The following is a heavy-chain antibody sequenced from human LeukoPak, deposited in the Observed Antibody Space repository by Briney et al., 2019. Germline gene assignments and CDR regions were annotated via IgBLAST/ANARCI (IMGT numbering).Heavy chain of an antibody. J-gene: IGHJ4*02. CDR3: AKGADIVVVVAAKDY. D-gene: IGHD2-15*01. V-gene: IGHV3-30*18. CDR1: GFTFSSYG. CDR2: ISYDGSNK. Sequence: GGSLRLSCAASGFTFSSYGMHWVRQAPGKGLEWVAVISYDGSNKYYADSVKGRFTISRDNSKNTLYLQMNSLRAEDTAVYYCAKGADIVVVVAAKDYWGQGTLVTVSS.